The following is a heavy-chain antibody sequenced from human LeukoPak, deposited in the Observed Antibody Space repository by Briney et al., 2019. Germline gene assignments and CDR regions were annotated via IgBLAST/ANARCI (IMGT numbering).Heavy chain of an antibody. CDR1: GSTFSDYY. D-gene: IGHD5-18*01. J-gene: IGHJ4*02. V-gene: IGHV3-11*01. CDR2: ITSSGYSTI. CDR3: AKDLNQDDVDTASFGY. Sequence: GGSLRLSCAASGSTFSDYYMGWIRQAPGKGLECVSYITSSGYSTIYYADSVKGRFTISRDNAKNSLNLQMNSLRAEDTAVYYCAKDLNQDDVDTASFGYWGQGTLVTVSS.